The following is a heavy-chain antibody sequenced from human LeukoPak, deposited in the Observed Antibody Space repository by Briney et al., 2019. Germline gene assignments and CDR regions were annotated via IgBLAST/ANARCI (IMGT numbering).Heavy chain of an antibody. CDR1: GGSISSSSYY. J-gene: IGHJ4*02. CDR3: AISRGDTGYYSLYYFDY. Sequence: SETLSLTCTVSGGSISSSSYYWGWIRQPPGKGLEWIRSIYYSGSTYYNPSLKSRVTISVDTSKNQFSLKLSSVTAADTAVYYCAISRGDTGYYSLYYFDYWGQGTLVTVSS. CDR2: IYYSGST. D-gene: IGHD3-22*01. V-gene: IGHV4-39*07.